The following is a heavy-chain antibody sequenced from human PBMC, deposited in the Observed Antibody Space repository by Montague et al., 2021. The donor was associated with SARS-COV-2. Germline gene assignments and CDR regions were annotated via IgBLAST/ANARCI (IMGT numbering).Heavy chain of an antibody. CDR3: ARAERGSCGDGNCYQYFFNY. Sequence: CAISGDSVSTNSGTWNWVRLSPSRGREWLGRTYYRSEWYSDYSVSVKSRISINPDTSKNQFSLQLNSVTPEDTAVYYCARAERGSCGDGNCYQYFFNYWGQGTLVTVSS. V-gene: IGHV6-1*01. D-gene: IGHD2-15*01. J-gene: IGHJ4*02. CDR1: GDSVSTNSGT. CDR2: TYYRSEWYS.